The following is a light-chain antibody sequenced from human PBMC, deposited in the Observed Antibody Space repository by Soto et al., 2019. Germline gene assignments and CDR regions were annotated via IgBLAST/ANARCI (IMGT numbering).Light chain of an antibody. V-gene: IGKV3-20*01. Sequence: EMVLTQSPGTXSXXPXXXXXXXXSASQSIISRYLAWYQHKPGQAPSLLIYGVSNRATGIPERFSGSGSGTDFTLTISRLEPEDFAVYFCQQYGSSPRTFGQGTKVDIK. J-gene: IGKJ1*01. CDR2: GVS. CDR1: QSIISRY. CDR3: QQYGSSPRT.